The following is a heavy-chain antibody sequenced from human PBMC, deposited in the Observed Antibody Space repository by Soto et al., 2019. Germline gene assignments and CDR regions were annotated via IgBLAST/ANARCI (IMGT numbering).Heavy chain of an antibody. CDR3: AHSLKGNGWFDP. CDR2: TYWNDDK. D-gene: IGHD1-1*01. J-gene: IGHJ5*02. V-gene: IGHV2-5*01. Sequence: QITLKESGPALVKPTQTLTLTCTFSGFSLSTSGVGVGWIRQPPGKALEWLALTYWNDDKRYSPSLKSRLTITQDTSKNQVVLTRTNVDPVDTGTYYCAHSLKGNGWFDPWGQGTLVTVSS. CDR1: GFSLSTSGVG.